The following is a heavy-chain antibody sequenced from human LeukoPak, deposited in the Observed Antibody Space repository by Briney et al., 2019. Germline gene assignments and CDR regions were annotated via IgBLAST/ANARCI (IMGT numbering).Heavy chain of an antibody. CDR2: IYPGNSDT. CDR1: GYSFSSYW. V-gene: IGHV5-51*01. Sequence: GESLKISCKGSGYSFSSYWIGWVRQMPGKGLEWMGIIYPGNSDTRYSPSFQGQVTISADKSISTAYLQWSSLKASDTAMYYCARLHYFGSGNYYNVGDYWGQGTLVTVSS. CDR3: ARLHYFGSGNYYNVGDY. J-gene: IGHJ4*02. D-gene: IGHD3-10*01.